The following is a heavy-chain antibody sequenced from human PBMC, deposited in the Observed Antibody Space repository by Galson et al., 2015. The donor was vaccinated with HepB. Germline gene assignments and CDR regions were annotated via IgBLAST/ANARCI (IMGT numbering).Heavy chain of an antibody. CDR1: GGTFSTYV. CDR3: AREYVAPSPRASPQN. V-gene: IGHV1-69*10. Sequence: SVKVSCKASGGTFSTYVISWVRQAPGQGLEWMGGSIPFLGVTNYAQNFRGRVTITADKSTSTAYMELSSLRIEDTAVYYCAREYVAPSPRASPQNWGQGTLVIVSS. D-gene: IGHD3-16*01. CDR2: SIPFLGVT. J-gene: IGHJ1*01.